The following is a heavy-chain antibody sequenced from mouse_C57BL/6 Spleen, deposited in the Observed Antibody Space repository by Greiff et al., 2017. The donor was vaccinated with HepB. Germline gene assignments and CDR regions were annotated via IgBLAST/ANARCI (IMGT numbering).Heavy chain of an antibody. Sequence: EVKLMESGEGLVKPGGSLKLSCAASGFTFSSYAMSWVRQTPEKRLEWVAYISSGGDYIYYADTVKGRFTSSRDNARNTLYLQMSSLKSEDTAMYYCTRDLEVLLRSYWYFDVWGTGTTVTVSS. D-gene: IGHD1-1*01. J-gene: IGHJ1*03. CDR1: GFTFSSYA. CDR2: ISSGGDYI. V-gene: IGHV5-9-1*02. CDR3: TRDLEVLLRSYWYFDV.